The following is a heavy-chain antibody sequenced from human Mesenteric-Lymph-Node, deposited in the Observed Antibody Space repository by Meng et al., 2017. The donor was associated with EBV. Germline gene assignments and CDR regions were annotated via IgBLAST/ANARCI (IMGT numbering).Heavy chain of an antibody. V-gene: IGHV4-4*03. CDR3: ASGRGVVNY. Sequence: QVQLQESGPGLVKSLWILSLPCAVSGGSISSTNWWSWVRQPPGKGLEWIGEIYHSGSTNYNPSLKSRVTISVDTSKNQFSLKLSSVTAADTAVYYCASGRGVVNYWGQGTLVTVSS. J-gene: IGHJ4*02. CDR2: IYHSGST. CDR1: GGSISSTNW. D-gene: IGHD2-21*01.